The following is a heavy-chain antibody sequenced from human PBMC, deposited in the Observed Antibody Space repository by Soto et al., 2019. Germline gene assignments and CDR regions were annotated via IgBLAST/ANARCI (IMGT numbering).Heavy chain of an antibody. Sequence: EVQLVESGGGLVQPGGSLRLSCAASGFTFSDHYMDWVRQAPGKGLEWVGRIRNKANNDTTEYAASVKGRFTISRDVSKSSMDLQMNSLKTEDTAVYYCARDPYSMHGYWGQGTLVTVSS. CDR1: GFTFSDHY. V-gene: IGHV3-72*01. CDR2: IRNKANNDTT. J-gene: IGHJ4*02. D-gene: IGHD6-13*01. CDR3: ARDPYSMHGY.